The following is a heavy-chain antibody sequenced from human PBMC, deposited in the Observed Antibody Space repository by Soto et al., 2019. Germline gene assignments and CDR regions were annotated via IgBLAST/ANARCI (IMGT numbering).Heavy chain of an antibody. CDR1: GFIFSDYW. CDR3: ARDAEKTYYHYGMDV. J-gene: IGHJ6*02. Sequence: PGGSLRLSCAASGFIFSDYWMHWVRQAPGEGLVWVSRINYEGSSTNYADFVRGRFTISRDNAKNTLYLEMNSLRAEDAAVYYCARDAEKTYYHYGMDVWGQGTTVTVSS. V-gene: IGHV3-74*01. D-gene: IGHD3-16*01. CDR2: INYEGSST.